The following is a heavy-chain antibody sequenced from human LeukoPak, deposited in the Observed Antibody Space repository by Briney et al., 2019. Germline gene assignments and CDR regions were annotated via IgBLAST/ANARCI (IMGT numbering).Heavy chain of an antibody. CDR1: GASTKTYF. CDR3: ARDLDVDGYYSGFDS. V-gene: IGHV4-4*07. Sequence: SETLSLTCTVSGASTKTYFWSWVRQPAGKGLEWICRIYTLGNTHCNPSLNSRVTMSLDRSKNQLSLKLSSVTAADTAVYYCARDLDVDGYYSGFDSWGQGILVTVSS. CDR2: IYTLGNT. J-gene: IGHJ4*02. D-gene: IGHD3-22*01.